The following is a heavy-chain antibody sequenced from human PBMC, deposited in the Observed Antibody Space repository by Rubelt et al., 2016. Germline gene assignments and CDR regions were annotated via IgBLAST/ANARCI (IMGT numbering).Heavy chain of an antibody. CDR2: IWYDGSNK. J-gene: IGHJ4*02. CDR1: GFTVSTTY. D-gene: IGHD3-10*01. V-gene: IGHV3-33*08. CDR3: ARLAYYYGSGSSYNLDY. Sequence: VRLVESGGALIQPGGSLRLSCAASGFTVSTTYMSWVRQAPGKGLEWVAVIWYDGSNKYYADSVKGRFTISRDNSKNTLYLQMNSLRAEDTAVYYCARLAYYYGSGSSYNLDYWAREPWSPSPQ.